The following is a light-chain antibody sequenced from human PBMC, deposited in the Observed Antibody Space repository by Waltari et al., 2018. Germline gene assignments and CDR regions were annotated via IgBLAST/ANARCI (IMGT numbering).Light chain of an antibody. V-gene: IGKV3-15*01. CDR1: LSIDDS. CDR3: QQYNQWPLT. CDR2: AAS. Sequence: EIVMTQSPATLSVSRGGSATLSCRASLSIDDSLAWYQQKPGQPPRLLIHAASTRETGIPVRFSGSGSGTAFTLTITGLQSEDFAVYFCQQYNQWPLTFGRGTKVEIK. J-gene: IGKJ4*01.